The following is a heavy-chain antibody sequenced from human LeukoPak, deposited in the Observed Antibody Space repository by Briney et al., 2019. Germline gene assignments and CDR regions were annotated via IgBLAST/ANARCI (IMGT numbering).Heavy chain of an antibody. Sequence: GASVKVSCKASGYTFTSYDINWVRQANGQGLEWMGWMNPNSGNTGYAQKFQGRVTMTRNTSISTAYMELSSLRSEDTAVYYCARGHGGRQQRAKYYFDYWGQGTLVTVSS. CDR1: GYTFTSYD. CDR3: ARGHGGRQQRAKYYFDY. D-gene: IGHD6-13*01. V-gene: IGHV1-8*01. J-gene: IGHJ4*02. CDR2: MNPNSGNT.